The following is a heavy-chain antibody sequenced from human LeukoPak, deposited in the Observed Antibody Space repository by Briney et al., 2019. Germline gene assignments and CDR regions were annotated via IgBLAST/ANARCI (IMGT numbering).Heavy chain of an antibody. CDR2: INHSGST. J-gene: IGHJ2*01. CDR3: ARGRGRGSSRPWYFDL. CDR1: GGSFSGYY. D-gene: IGHD6-6*01. Sequence: SETLSLTCAVYGGSFSGYYWSWIRQPPGKGLEWIGEINHSGSTNYNPSLKSRVTISVDTSKNQFSLKLSSVTAADTAVYYCARGRGRGSSRPWYFDLWGRGTLVTVSS. V-gene: IGHV4-34*01.